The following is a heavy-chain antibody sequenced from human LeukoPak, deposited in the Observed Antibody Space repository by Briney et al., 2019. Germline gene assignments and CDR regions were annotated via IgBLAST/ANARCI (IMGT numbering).Heavy chain of an antibody. CDR2: INHSGST. CDR3: ARGHGRRYWYFDL. J-gene: IGHJ2*01. CDR1: GGSFIGYY. Sequence: PETLSLTCAVYGGSFIGYYWSWIRQPPGKGLEWIGEINHSGSTNYNPSLKSRVTISVDTSKNQFSLKLSSVTAADTAVYYCARGHGRRYWYFDLWGRGTLVTVSS. V-gene: IGHV4-34*01. D-gene: IGHD4-17*01.